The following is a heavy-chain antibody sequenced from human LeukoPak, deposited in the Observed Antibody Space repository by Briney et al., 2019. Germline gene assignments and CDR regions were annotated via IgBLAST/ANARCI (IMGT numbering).Heavy chain of an antibody. CDR3: TREAAAGIDY. D-gene: IGHD6-13*01. V-gene: IGHV3-23*01. J-gene: IGHJ4*02. CDR1: GFTFSIYA. Sequence: PGGSLRLSCAASGFTFSIYAMSWVRQAPGKGLRWVSSITSSGDGTYYADSVKGRFTISRDNSENMLYLQMNSLRVEDTAVYFCTREAAAGIDYWGQGALVTVSS. CDR2: ITSSGDGT.